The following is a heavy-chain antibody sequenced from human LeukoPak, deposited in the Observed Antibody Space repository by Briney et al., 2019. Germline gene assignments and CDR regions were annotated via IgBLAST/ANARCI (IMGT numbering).Heavy chain of an antibody. V-gene: IGHV1-46*01. CDR3: ARTMVRGVIVNYMDA. D-gene: IGHD3-10*01. CDR2: INPSGGST. CDR1: GYTFTGYY. J-gene: IGHJ6*03. Sequence: ASVKVSCKASGYTFTGYYMHWVRQAPGQGLEWMGIINPSGGSTSYAQKFQGRVTMTRDMSTSTVYMELSSLGSEDTAVYYCARTMVRGVIVNYMDAWGKGTTVTVSS.